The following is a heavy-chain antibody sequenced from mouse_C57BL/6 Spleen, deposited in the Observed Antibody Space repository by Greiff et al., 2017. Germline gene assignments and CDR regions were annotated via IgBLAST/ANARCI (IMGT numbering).Heavy chain of an antibody. Sequence: EVQLQESGPELVKPGASVKISCKASGYSFTDYNMNWVKQSNGKSLEWIGVINPNYGTTSYNQKFKGKATLTVDQSSSTAYMQLNSLTSEDSAGYYCARGDTTVVATDYAMDYWGQGTSVTVSS. CDR1: GYSFTDYN. J-gene: IGHJ4*01. CDR2: INPNYGTT. D-gene: IGHD1-1*01. CDR3: ARGDTTVVATDYAMDY. V-gene: IGHV1-39*01.